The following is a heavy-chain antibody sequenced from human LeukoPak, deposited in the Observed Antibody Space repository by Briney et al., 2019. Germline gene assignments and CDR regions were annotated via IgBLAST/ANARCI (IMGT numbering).Heavy chain of an antibody. CDR2: IYTSGST. V-gene: IGHV4-61*09. J-gene: IGHJ3*02. D-gene: IGHD3-22*01. Sequence: SQTLSLTCTVSGGSISSGSYYWGWIRQPAGKGLEWIGHIYTSGSTNYNPSLKSRVTISVDTSKNQFSLKLSSVTAADTAVYYCASRYYDSSSGAFDIWGQGTMVTVSS. CDR1: GGSISSGSYY. CDR3: ASRYYDSSSGAFDI.